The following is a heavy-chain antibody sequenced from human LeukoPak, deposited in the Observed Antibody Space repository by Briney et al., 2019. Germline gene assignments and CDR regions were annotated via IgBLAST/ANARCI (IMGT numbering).Heavy chain of an antibody. CDR1: GFTFSSYS. V-gene: IGHV1-2*02. CDR2: INPNSGGT. Sequence: GGSLRLSCAASGFTFSSYSMNWVRQAPGKGLEWMGWINPNSGGTNYAQKFQGRVTMTRDTSISTAYMELSRLRSDDTAVYYCARRGPHYYYYYMDVWGKGTTVTVSS. J-gene: IGHJ6*03. CDR3: ARRGPHYYYYYMDV.